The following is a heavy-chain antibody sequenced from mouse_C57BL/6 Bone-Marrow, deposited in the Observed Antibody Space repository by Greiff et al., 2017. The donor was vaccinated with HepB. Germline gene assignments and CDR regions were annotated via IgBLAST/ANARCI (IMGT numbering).Heavy chain of an antibody. CDR3: TTGTTGVATCDY. CDR2: IDPENGDT. CDR1: GFNIKDDY. Sequence: VQLQQSGAELVRPGASVKLSCTASGFNIKDDYMHWVKQRPEQGLEWIGWIDPENGDTEYASKFQGKATITADTSSNTAYLPLSSLTSEDTAVDYGTTGTTGVATCDYWGQGTTLTVAS. V-gene: IGHV14-4*01. J-gene: IGHJ2*01. D-gene: IGHD1-1*01.